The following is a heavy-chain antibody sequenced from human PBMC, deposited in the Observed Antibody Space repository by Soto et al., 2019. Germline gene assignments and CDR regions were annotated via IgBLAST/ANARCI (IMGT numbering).Heavy chain of an antibody. J-gene: IGHJ4*01. V-gene: IGHV4-4*07. CDR3: ARDSGSYYMGPY. CDR1: GDSITNNY. Sequence: SETLSLTCTVSGDSITNNYWSWIRQPAGKGLEWIGRIYSSGSTNYNPSLKSRVTMSVDKSKNKFSLKLSSVTAADTAVYYCARDSGSYYMGPYWGRGTLVTVSS. CDR2: IYSSGST. D-gene: IGHD1-26*01.